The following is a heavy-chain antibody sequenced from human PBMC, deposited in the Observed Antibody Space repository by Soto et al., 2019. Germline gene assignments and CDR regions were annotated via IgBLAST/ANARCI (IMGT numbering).Heavy chain of an antibody. V-gene: IGHV4-59*01. CDR2: IYNSGST. D-gene: IGHD1-1*01. CDR3: TKEDSRYFDP. Sequence: PSETLSLTCTVSGGSINGDYWTWIRQPPGKGLEWIGYIYNSGSTNYNPSLKSRVTISVDTSKNQFSLKLNSVTAADTAVYYCTKEDSRYFDPWGQGTLVTVSS. CDR1: GGSINGDY. J-gene: IGHJ5*02.